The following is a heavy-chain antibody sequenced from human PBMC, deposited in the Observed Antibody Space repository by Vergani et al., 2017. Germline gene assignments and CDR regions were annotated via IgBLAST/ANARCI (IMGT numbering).Heavy chain of an antibody. Sequence: QVQLVQSGAEVKKPGSSVKVSCKASGGTFSSYAISWVRPAPGQGLEWMGGIIPIFGTANYAQKFQGRVTITADESTSTAYMELSSLRSEDTAVYYCARGGYSGYDGAGYFDYWGQGTLVTVSS. J-gene: IGHJ4*02. CDR2: IIPIFGTA. V-gene: IGHV1-69*01. CDR1: GGTFSSYA. CDR3: ARGGYSGYDGAGYFDY. D-gene: IGHD5-12*01.